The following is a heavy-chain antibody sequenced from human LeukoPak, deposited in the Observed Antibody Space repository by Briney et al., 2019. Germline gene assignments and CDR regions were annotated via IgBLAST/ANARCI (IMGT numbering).Heavy chain of an antibody. CDR3: ARVGLDLRSSSVFDH. V-gene: IGHV4-30-4*08. Sequence: SETLSLTCTVSGASISSGDYFWSWIRQAPGQGLEWIGNIYYSGSTSSNPSLRSRTTLSVDTSKNEFSLRLRSVTAADTAVYYCARVGLDLRSSSVFDHWGQGTLVTVSS. CDR2: IYYSGST. D-gene: IGHD3-3*01. J-gene: IGHJ4*02. CDR1: GASISSGDYF.